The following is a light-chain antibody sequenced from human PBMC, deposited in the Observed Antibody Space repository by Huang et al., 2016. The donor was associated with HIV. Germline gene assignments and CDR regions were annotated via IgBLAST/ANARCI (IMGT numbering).Light chain of an antibody. CDR2: GAS. J-gene: IGKJ4*01. CDR1: QSVRSSS. CDR3: QQYGSSPLT. V-gene: IGKV3-20*01. Sequence: EIVLTQSPGTLSLSPGERATLSCRASQSVRSSSLAWYQQKPGQSPRRLIFGASNRATAITDRFSGSGSATDFTLTISRLEPEDFAVYYCQQYGSSPLTFGGGTKVEIK.